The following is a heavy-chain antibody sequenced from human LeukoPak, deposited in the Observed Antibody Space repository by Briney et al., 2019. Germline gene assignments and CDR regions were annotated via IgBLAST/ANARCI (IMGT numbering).Heavy chain of an antibody. Sequence: ASVKVSCKASGYTFTSYYMHWVRQAPGQGLEWMGIINASGGSTSYAQKFQGRVTMTRDMSTSTVYMELSSLRAEDTAVYYCAKDPRYFGDKYPDYWGQGTLVTVSS. D-gene: IGHD3-9*01. V-gene: IGHV1-46*01. CDR2: INASGGST. CDR3: AKDPRYFGDKYPDY. J-gene: IGHJ4*02. CDR1: GYTFTSYY.